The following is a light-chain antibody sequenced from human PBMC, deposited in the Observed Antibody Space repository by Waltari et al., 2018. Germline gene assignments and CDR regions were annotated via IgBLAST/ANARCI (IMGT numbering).Light chain of an antibody. CDR3: LQYHSYSK. J-gene: IGKJ2*01. Sequence: DIQMTQSPSTLSASVGDSVTITCRASETVLTWLAWYQQKPGKAPKLLIYKASSLESGVPSRFSGSASGTEFTVTISSLQPDDSTTYYCLQYHSYSKFGQGTKLEIK. CDR1: ETVLTW. CDR2: KAS. V-gene: IGKV1-5*03.